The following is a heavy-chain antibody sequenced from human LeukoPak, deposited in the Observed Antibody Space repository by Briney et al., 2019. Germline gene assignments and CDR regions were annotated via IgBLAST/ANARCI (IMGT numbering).Heavy chain of an antibody. J-gene: IGHJ4*02. V-gene: IGHV3-13*01. CDR1: GFTFSSYD. Sequence: PGGSLRLSCAASGFTFSSYDMHWVRQTTGKGLEWVSSIGIAGDTYYADSVKGRFTISRDNSKNTLYLQMNSLRAEDTAVYYCARFSFTRTTEGSENYWGQGTLVTVSS. CDR2: IGIAGDT. CDR3: ARFSFTRTTEGSENY. D-gene: IGHD4-17*01.